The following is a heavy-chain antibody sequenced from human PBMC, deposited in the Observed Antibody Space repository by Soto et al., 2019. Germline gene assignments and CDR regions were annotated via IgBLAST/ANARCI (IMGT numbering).Heavy chain of an antibody. CDR1: GYTFTSYG. D-gene: IGHD3-22*01. Sequence: QVQLVQSGAEVKKPGASVKVSCKASGYTFTSYGISWVRQAPGQGLEWMGWISAYNGNTNYAQKLQGRVTMTTDTSTSTAYMELRSLRSDDTAVYYCARVQYDSSGYYYGRWRAFDIWGQGTMVTVSS. J-gene: IGHJ3*02. CDR2: ISAYNGNT. CDR3: ARVQYDSSGYYYGRWRAFDI. V-gene: IGHV1-18*04.